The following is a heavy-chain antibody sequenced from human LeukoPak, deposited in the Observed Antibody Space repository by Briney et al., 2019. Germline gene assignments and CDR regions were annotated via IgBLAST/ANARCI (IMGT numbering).Heavy chain of an antibody. Sequence: PGRSMRPSCAASGFTFSNYYMTWVRQAPGKGLEWVSYISSRGSTILYADSVKGRFTISRDNAKNSLYLQMNSLRAKDTGIYYCARGNNDYGDNVKIWFGYMDVWGKGTTVTVSS. CDR2: ISSRGSTI. D-gene: IGHD4-17*01. J-gene: IGHJ6*03. CDR3: ARGNNDYGDNVKIWFGYMDV. CDR1: GFTFSNYY. V-gene: IGHV3-11*04.